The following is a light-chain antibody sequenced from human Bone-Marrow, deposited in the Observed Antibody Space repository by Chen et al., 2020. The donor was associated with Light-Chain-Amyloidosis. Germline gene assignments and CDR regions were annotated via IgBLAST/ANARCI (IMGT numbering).Light chain of an antibody. CDR2: QDN. Sequence: SYELTQPPSLSVYPGQTARITCSGEKLGDRYACWYQQKPGQSPVLVIQQDNKRPSGIPERFSGSTSGNIATLTISGTQTEDEAVYYCQAWDTSSAPFGGGTKLTV. V-gene: IGLV3-1*01. J-gene: IGLJ2*01. CDR3: QAWDTSSAP. CDR1: KLGDRY.